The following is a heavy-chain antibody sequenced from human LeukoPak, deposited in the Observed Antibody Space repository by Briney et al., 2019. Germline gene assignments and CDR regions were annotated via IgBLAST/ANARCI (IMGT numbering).Heavy chain of an antibody. CDR1: GYTFTSYG. V-gene: IGHV1-18*01. CDR3: AKKSKNQYSRGWQIDAFDI. CDR2: ISADNGNT. D-gene: IGHD6-19*01. J-gene: IGHJ3*02. Sequence: ASVKVSCKASGYTFTSYGISWVRQAPGQGLEWMGWISADNGNTNYAQKLQGRVTMTTDTYTSTACMELRSLRSDDTAVYYCAKKSKNQYSRGWQIDAFDILGQGTMVTVSS.